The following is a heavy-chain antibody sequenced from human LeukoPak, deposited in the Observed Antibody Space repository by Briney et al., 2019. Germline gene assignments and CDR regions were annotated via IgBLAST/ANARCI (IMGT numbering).Heavy chain of an antibody. CDR3: AKTDSRGTDFDY. D-gene: IGHD3-22*01. CDR2: ISRSGGST. J-gene: IGHJ4*02. V-gene: IGHV3-23*01. Sequence: GGSLRLSCSASELHAMTWVRQGPGKGLEWVSAISRSGGSTYYADSVKGRFTISRDKSNNTMYLQMNSLRAEDTAVYYCAKTDSRGTDFDYWGQGTLVTVSS. CDR1: ELHA.